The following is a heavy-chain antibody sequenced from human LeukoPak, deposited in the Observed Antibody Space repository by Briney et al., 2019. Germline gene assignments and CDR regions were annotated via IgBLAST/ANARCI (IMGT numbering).Heavy chain of an antibody. D-gene: IGHD3-9*01. CDR3: AKDRSWNNILTGYYMYDFDY. CDR1: GFTFSRYG. CDR2: IRGSGGST. J-gene: IGHJ4*02. Sequence: PGGSLRLSCEASGFTFSRYGMSWVRQAPGKGLEWVSAIRGSGGSTYYADSVKGRFTISRDNSKNTLYLLMNSLRAEDTAVYYCAKDRSWNNILTGYYMYDFDYWGQGTLVTVSS. V-gene: IGHV3-23*01.